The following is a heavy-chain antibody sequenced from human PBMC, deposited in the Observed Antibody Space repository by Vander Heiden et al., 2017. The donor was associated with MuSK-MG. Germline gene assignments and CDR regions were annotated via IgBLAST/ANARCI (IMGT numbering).Heavy chain of an antibody. D-gene: IGHD3-10*01. V-gene: IGHV3-30*02. CDR2: IRYDGSNK. Sequence: SSYGMHWVRQAPGKGLEWVAFIRYDGSNKYYADSVKGRFTISRDNSKNTLYLQMNSLRAEDTAVYYCAKDLRGSETFDYWGQGTLVTVSS. J-gene: IGHJ4*02. CDR3: AKDLRGSETFDY. CDR1: SSYG.